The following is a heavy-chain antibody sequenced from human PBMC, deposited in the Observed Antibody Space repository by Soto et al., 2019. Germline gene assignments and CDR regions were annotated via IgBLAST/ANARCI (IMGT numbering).Heavy chain of an antibody. V-gene: IGHV1-46*01. D-gene: IGHD6-13*01. CDR3: ARDRGRAAAGEYYYYGMDD. CDR2: INPG. Sequence: QVQLVQSGAEVKKPGASVKVSCKASGYTFTSYYIHWVRQAPGQGLEWMGAINPGSYAQQFQGRVTMTRDATTSTVYMELSSLGLDDTAVYYCARDRGRAAAGEYYYYGMDDWGQGTTVTVSS. CDR1: GYTFTSYY. J-gene: IGHJ6*02.